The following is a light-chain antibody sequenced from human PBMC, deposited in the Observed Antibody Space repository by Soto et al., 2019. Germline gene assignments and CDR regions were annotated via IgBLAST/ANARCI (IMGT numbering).Light chain of an antibody. V-gene: IGLV1-47*01. CDR3: AAWDDSLSGYV. Sequence: QSVLTQPPSASGTPGQKVTISCSGSSSNIGDNYVYWHQQLPGTAPKLLIYRNNQRPSGVPDRFSGSKSGTSASLAISGLRSEDDADYYCAAWDDSLSGYVFGPGTKLTVL. J-gene: IGLJ1*01. CDR2: RNN. CDR1: SSNIGDNY.